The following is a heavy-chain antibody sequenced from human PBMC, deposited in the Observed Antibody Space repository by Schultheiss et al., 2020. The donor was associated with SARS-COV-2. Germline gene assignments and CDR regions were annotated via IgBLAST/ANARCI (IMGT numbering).Heavy chain of an antibody. Sequence: SETLSLTCTVSGGSISSYYWSWIRQPPGKGLEWIGEIHHSGSTYYNPSLKSRITMSVDTSKNQFSLKLSSVTAADTAVYYCARLVVTGGLGDYWGQGTLVTVSS. D-gene: IGHD2-21*02. CDR2: IHHSGST. CDR1: GGSISSYY. J-gene: IGHJ4*02. V-gene: IGHV4-59*04. CDR3: ARLVVTGGLGDY.